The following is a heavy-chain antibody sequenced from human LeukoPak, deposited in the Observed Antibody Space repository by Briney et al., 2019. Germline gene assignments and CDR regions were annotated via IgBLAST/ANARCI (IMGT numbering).Heavy chain of an antibody. CDR3: ATESSLSN. V-gene: IGHV3-30*04. CDR2: ISYDGGYQ. Sequence: GGSLRLSCAASGFNFGSYAMDWVRQAPGKGLEWVGDISYDGGYQSYAASVRGRFTISRDNFKNTLYLQMNSLRAEDAAVYYCATESSLSNWGRGTLVTVSS. J-gene: IGHJ4*02. CDR1: GFNFGSYA. D-gene: IGHD3-16*02.